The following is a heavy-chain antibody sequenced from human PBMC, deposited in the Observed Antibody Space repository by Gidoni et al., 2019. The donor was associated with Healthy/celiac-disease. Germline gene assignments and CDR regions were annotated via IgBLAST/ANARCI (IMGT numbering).Heavy chain of an antibody. CDR2: IYHRGST. Sequence: QVQLQESGPGLVKPSETLSLTCPVSGYSISRGYYWGWIRQPPGKGLEWIGSIYHRGSTYYNPSLKSRVTISVDTSKNQFSLKLSSVTAADTAVYYCARAHTIFVPSVQQLVPWFDPWGQGTLVTVSS. J-gene: IGHJ5*02. CDR3: ARAHTIFVPSVQQLVPWFDP. D-gene: IGHD6-13*01. CDR1: GYSISRGYY. V-gene: IGHV4-38-2*02.